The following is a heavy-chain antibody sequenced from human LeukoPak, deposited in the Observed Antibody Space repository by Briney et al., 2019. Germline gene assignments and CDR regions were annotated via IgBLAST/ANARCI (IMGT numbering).Heavy chain of an antibody. J-gene: IGHJ2*01. CDR2: INSDGSST. V-gene: IGHV3-74*01. Sequence: QPGGSLRLSCAASGFTFSSYWMHWVRQAPGEGLVWVSRINSDGSSTSYADSVKGRFTISRDNAKNTLYLRMNSLRAEDTAVYYCARAADDYGDYPDLWGRGTLVTVSS. D-gene: IGHD4-17*01. CDR1: GFTFSSYW. CDR3: ARAADDYGDYPDL.